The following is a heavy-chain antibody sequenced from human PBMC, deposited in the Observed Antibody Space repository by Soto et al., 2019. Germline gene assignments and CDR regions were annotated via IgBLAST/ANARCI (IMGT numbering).Heavy chain of an antibody. D-gene: IGHD1-20*01. CDR3: AREMITGTTGPYYYYGMDV. CDR2: INPNSGGT. CDR1: GYTFTGYY. Sequence: ASVKVSCKASGYTFTGYYMHWVRQAPGQGLEWMGWINPNSGGTNYAQKFQGRVTMTRDTSISTAYMELSRLRSDDTAVYYCAREMITGTTGPYYYYGMDVWGQGTTVTVSS. V-gene: IGHV1-2*02. J-gene: IGHJ6*02.